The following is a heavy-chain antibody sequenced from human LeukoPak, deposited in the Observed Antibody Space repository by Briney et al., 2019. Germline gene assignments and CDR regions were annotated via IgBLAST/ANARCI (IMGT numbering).Heavy chain of an antibody. CDR2: MNPNSGNT. Sequence: ASVKVSCKASGNTFSSYEINWVRQATGQGLEWLGWMNPNSGNTGYAQKFQGRVTMTRNTSISTAYMELSSLRSEDTAVYYCARGIYFGSGSFDNWGQGTLVSV. CDR1: GNTFSSYE. J-gene: IGHJ4*02. V-gene: IGHV1-8*01. CDR3: ARGIYFGSGSFDN. D-gene: IGHD3-10*01.